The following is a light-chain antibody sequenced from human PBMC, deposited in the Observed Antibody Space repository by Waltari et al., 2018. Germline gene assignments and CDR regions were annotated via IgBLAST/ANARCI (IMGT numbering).Light chain of an antibody. CDR2: RNN. CDR1: SSKLGAGYD. Sequence: QSVLTQPPSVSGAPGPRVTISCNGSSSKLGAGYDVHWYQPLPGTAPKVLMYRNNNRPSGVPDRFSGSKSGTSASLAITGLQAEDEADYFCQSYDSSLSGSGVFGGGTRLTVL. CDR3: QSYDSSLSGSGV. J-gene: IGLJ3*02. V-gene: IGLV1-40*01.